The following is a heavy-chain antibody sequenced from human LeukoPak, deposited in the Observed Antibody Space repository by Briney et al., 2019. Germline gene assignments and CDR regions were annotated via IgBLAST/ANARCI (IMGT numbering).Heavy chain of an antibody. CDR1: GFTFSNAW. CDR2: IKIKTDGGTI. Sequence: GGSLRLSCAASGFTFSNAWMSWVRQAPGKGLEWVGRIKIKTDGGTIEYGAPVKGRFTISRDDSKNTLYLQMNTLETEDTGVYYCTRISGSSSGPFGYWGQGSLVTVSS. CDR3: TRISGSSSGPFGY. D-gene: IGHD1-26*01. V-gene: IGHV3-15*01. J-gene: IGHJ4*02.